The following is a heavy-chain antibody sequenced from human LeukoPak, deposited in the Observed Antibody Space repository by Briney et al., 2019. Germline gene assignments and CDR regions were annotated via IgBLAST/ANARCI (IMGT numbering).Heavy chain of an antibody. D-gene: IGHD6-6*01. CDR2: FVPGDSST. CDR1: GYSFTSYW. CDR3: ARQGSYTTSSFDY. V-gene: IGHV5-10-1*01. Sequence: GESLKISCTASGYSFTSYWITWVRQVPGKGLEWMGKFVPGDSSTNYSPSFHAHVTISGDKSISTAYLLWNSLKASDTAMYYCARQGSYTTSSFDYWGQGTLVTVSS. J-gene: IGHJ4*02.